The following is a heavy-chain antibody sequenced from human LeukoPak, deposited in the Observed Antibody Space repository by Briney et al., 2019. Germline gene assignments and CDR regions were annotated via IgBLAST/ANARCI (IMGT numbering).Heavy chain of an antibody. D-gene: IGHD1-26*01. V-gene: IGHV4-59*12. J-gene: IGHJ4*02. CDR3: ARGQSVGATYYFDY. CDR1: GRSISSYY. Sequence: PSETLSLTCTVSGRSISSYYWSWIRHPPGKGLEWIGYIYYSGSTNYNPSLKSRVTISVDTSKNQFSLKLSSVTAADTAVYYCARGQSVGATYYFDYWGQGTLVTVSS. CDR2: IYYSGST.